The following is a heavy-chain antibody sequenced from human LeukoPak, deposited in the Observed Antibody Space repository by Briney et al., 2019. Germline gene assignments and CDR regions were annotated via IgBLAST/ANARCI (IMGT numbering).Heavy chain of an antibody. CDR3: ARAVTSSSSWYKWVNWFDP. CDR2: VYYSGNT. J-gene: IGHJ5*02. CDR1: GDSIRSFY. D-gene: IGHD6-13*01. V-gene: IGHV4-39*07. Sequence: SETLSLTCTVSGDSIRSFYWGWIRQPPGKGLECIGSVYYSGNTYYNPSLKSRVTISVDTSKNQFSLKLSSVTAADTAVYYCARAVTSSSSWYKWVNWFDPWGQGTLVTVSS.